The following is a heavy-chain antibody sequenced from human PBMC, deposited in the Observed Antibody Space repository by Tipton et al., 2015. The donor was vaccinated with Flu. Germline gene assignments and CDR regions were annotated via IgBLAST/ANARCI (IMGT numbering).Heavy chain of an antibody. V-gene: IGHV3-15*01. J-gene: IGHJ4*02. Sequence: QLVQSGGDLIQPGGSLRLSCAASGVTFSDVWLSWVRQAPGKGLEWVARIKSKNDGGTRDFAAPVKGRFAISRDDSKNTVFLQMNGLKIEDTAVYYCAAGAGRSDFDYWGQGTLVTVSS. D-gene: IGHD3-10*01. CDR2: IKSKNDGGTR. CDR1: GVTFSDVW. CDR3: AAGAGRSDFDY.